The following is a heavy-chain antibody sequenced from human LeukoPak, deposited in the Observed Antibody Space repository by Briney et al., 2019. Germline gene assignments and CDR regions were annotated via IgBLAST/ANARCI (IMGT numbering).Heavy chain of an antibody. Sequence: SGGSLRLSCAASGFSFSSYWMSWVRQAPGKGLEWVANINPDGSNMSYVDSVKGRFTISRDNAKNSLYLQMNNLRAEDTAVYFCVSGFLQWLYWGQGTLVTVSS. CDR3: VSGFLQWLY. J-gene: IGHJ4*02. D-gene: IGHD3-3*01. V-gene: IGHV3-7*01. CDR2: INPDGSNM. CDR1: GFSFSSYW.